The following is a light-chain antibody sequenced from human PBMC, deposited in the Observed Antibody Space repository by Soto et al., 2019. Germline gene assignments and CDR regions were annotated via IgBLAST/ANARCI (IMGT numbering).Light chain of an antibody. CDR3: SSYASSSTVI. J-gene: IGLJ2*01. Sequence: QSVLTQPASVSGSPGQSITISCTGTSSDVGAYNYVSWYQQHPVKAPKLMIYDVSSRPSGISNRFSGSKSGNTASLTISGVQAEDEADYYWSSYASSSTVIFGGGTKVTVL. V-gene: IGLV2-14*01. CDR2: DVS. CDR1: SSDVGAYNY.